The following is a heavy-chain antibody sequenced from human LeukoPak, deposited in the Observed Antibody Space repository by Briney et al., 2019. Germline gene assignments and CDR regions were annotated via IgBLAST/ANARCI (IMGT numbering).Heavy chain of an antibody. CDR1: GGSFSGYY. D-gene: IGHD5-12*01. CDR3: ARVRRPEKWLRVWFDP. V-gene: IGHV4-34*01. J-gene: IGHJ5*02. Sequence: SETLSLTCAVYGGSFSGYYWSWIRQPPGKGLEWIGEINHSGSTNYNPSLTSRVTISVDTSKNQLSLKLSSVTAADTAVYYCARVRRPEKWLRVWFDPWGQGTLVTVSS. CDR2: INHSGST.